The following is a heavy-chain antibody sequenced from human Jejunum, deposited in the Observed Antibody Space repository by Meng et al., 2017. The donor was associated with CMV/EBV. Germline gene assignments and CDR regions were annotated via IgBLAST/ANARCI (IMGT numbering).Heavy chain of an antibody. Sequence: ASGFMFSPYTLNGCRQAPGKGLEWISYSDRSSDTIYYADSVRGRFTISRDNAKNSLYLQMSSLRAEDTAVYFCTRGLGSYGSRIDYWGQGTLVTVSS. CDR1: GFMFSPYT. CDR2: SDRSSDTI. D-gene: IGHD5-18*01. V-gene: IGHV3-48*04. J-gene: IGHJ4*02. CDR3: TRGLGSYGSRIDY.